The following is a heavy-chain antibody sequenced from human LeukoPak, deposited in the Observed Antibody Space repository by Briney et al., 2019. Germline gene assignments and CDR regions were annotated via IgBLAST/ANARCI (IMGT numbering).Heavy chain of an antibody. V-gene: IGHV3-64*04. CDR1: GFTFNRFY. J-gene: IGHJ4*02. Sequence: GGSLRLSCSASGFTFNRFYLHWVRQAPGKGLEFVSHISSNGATTYYADSVKGRFTISRDNSKNTLYLQMNSLRVDDAAVYYCAKYRYSGSRETYDYWGQGTLVTVSS. D-gene: IGHD5-12*01. CDR2: ISSNGATT. CDR3: AKYRYSGSRETYDY.